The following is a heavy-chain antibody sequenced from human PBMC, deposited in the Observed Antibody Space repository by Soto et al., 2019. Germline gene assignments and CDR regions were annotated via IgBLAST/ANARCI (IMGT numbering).Heavy chain of an antibody. CDR3: ARRYGPGFDY. CDR1: GDSISSDKW. V-gene: IGHV4-4*02. D-gene: IGHD4-17*01. Sequence: SETLSLTCAVSGDSISSDKWWSWVRQPPGKGLEWIGEVYHSGNTNYNPSLKSRVIISVDKSKNQFSLKLSSVTDADTAMYYCARRYGPGFDYWGQGILVTVSS. J-gene: IGHJ4*02. CDR2: VYHSGNT.